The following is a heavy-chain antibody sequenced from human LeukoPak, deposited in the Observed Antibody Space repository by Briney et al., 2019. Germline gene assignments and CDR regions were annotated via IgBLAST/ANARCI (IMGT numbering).Heavy chain of an antibody. CDR1: GFTFSTYG. CDR2: ISASSTTI. D-gene: IGHD3-3*01. J-gene: IGHJ5*02. Sequence: KPGGSLRLSCTASGFTFSTYGMNWVRQAPGQGLEWISYISASSTTIYYADSVRGRFTISRDNAKNSLYLQMSSLGAEDTAVYYCARESITLFGVIITWGQGTLVTVSS. CDR3: ARESITLFGVIIT. V-gene: IGHV3-48*01.